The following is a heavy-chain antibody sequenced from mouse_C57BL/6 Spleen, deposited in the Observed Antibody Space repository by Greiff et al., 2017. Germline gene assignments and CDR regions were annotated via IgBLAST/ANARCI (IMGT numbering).Heavy chain of an antibody. CDR3: ASPGTVVGDWFAY. Sequence: QVQLQQPGAELVKPGASVKLSCKASGYTFTSYWMHWVKQRPGQGLVWIGMIHPNSGSTNYNEKFKNKATLTVDKSSSTAYMQLSRLTSEDSAVYYCASPGTVVGDWFAYWGQGTLVTVSA. J-gene: IGHJ3*01. CDR2: IHPNSGST. V-gene: IGHV1-64*01. D-gene: IGHD1-1*01. CDR1: GYTFTSYW.